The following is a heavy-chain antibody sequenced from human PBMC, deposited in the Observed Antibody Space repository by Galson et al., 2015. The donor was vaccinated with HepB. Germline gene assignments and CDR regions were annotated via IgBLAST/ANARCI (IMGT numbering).Heavy chain of an antibody. CDR2: ISSSSSYI. Sequence: SLRLSCAASGFTFSSYSMNWVRQAPGKGLEWVSSISSSSSYIYYADSVKGRFTISRDNAKNSLYLQMNSLRAEDTAVYYCARAFSNWKQWLGPFDYWGQGTLVTVSS. D-gene: IGHD6-19*01. CDR3: ARAFSNWKQWLGPFDY. J-gene: IGHJ4*02. CDR1: GFTFSSYS. V-gene: IGHV3-21*01.